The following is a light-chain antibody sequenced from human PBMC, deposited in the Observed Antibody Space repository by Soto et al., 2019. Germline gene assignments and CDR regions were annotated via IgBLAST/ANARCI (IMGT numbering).Light chain of an antibody. CDR2: GAS. CDR1: QTVSSNS. V-gene: IGKV3-20*01. J-gene: IGKJ1*01. CDR3: QQYGGSPPT. Sequence: EIVLTQSPGTLSLSAGERATLSCRASQTVSSNSLAWYQQKPGQAPRLLIYGASSRSTDIPDRFSGSGSGTDFTLTISRLEPEDFAVYYCQQYGGSPPTFGQGTRVEIK.